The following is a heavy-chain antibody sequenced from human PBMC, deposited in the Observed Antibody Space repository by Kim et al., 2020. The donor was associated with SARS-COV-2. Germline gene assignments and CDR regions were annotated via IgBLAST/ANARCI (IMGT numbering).Heavy chain of an antibody. CDR3: ARGGLDNWFDP. CDR1: GGSISSSSYY. V-gene: IGHV4-39*01. Sequence: SETLSLTCTVSGGSISSSSYYWGWIRQPPGKGLEWIGSIYYSGSTYYNPSLKSRVTISVDTSKNQFSLKLSSVTAADTAVYYCARGGLDNWFDPWGQGTLVTVSS. CDR2: IYYSGST. D-gene: IGHD3-16*01. J-gene: IGHJ5*02.